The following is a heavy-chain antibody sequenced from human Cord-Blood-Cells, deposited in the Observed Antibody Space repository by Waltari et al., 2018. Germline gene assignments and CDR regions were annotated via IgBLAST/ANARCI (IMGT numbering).Heavy chain of an antibody. CDR1: GGTFSSYA. V-gene: IGHV1-69*01. D-gene: IGHD1-26*01. Sequence: GGTFSSYAISWVRQAPGQGLEWMGGIIPIFGTANYAQKFQGRVTITADESTSTAYMELSSLRSEDTAVYYCAREPRGVGATDNAFDIWGQGTMVTVSS. CDR3: AREPRGVGATDNAFDI. CDR2: IIPIFGTA. J-gene: IGHJ3*02.